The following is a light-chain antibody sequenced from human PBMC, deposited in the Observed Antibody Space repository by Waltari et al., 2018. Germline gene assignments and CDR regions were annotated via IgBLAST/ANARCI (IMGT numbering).Light chain of an antibody. CDR3: AAWDDSLNGWV. J-gene: IGLJ3*02. V-gene: IGLV1-44*01. CDR1: SSNIGSNP. CDR2: SND. Sequence: QSVLTQPPSTSGPPGQRVTISCSGSSSNIGSNPVNWYQQLPGTAPKLLIYSNDHRPSGVPDRFSGSKSGTSASLAISGLQSEDDADYYCAAWDDSLNGWVFGGGTKLTVL.